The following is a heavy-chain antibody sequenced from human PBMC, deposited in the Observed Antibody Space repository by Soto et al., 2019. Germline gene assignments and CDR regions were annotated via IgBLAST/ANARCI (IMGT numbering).Heavy chain of an antibody. D-gene: IGHD3-10*01. V-gene: IGHV4-30-4*01. CDR1: GGSISSGDYY. CDR2: IYYSGST. J-gene: IGHJ6*02. CDR3: ARGNFTMVRGVIQA. Sequence: SETLSLTCTVSGGSISSGDYYWSWIRQPPGKGLEWIGHIYYSGSTYYNPSLKSRVTISVDTSKNQFSLKLSSVTAADTAVYYCARGNFTMVRGVIQAWGQGTTVTVSS.